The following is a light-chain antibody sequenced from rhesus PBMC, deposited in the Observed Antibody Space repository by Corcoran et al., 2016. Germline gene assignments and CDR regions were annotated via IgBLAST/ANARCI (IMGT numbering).Light chain of an antibody. CDR1: QGITND. CDR3: QHYYSTPRT. V-gene: IGKV1-25*01. CDR2: EAS. Sequence: DIQMTQSPSSLSASVGDRVTITCRASQGITNDSAWYQQKPGDAPTLLIYEASSLQSGIPSRFSGSGSGTDFTLTIRSLQSEDFATYYCQHYYSTPRTFGLGTKVEIK. J-gene: IGKJ1*01.